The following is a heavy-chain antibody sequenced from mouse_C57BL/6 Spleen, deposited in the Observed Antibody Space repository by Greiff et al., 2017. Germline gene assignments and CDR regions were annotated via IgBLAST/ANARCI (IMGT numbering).Heavy chain of an antibody. D-gene: IGHD2-13*01. CDR3: ARGTTPYFEG. CDR1: GYAFSSSW. J-gene: IGHJ1*03. Sequence: QVQLQQSGPELVKPGASVKISCKASGYAFSSSWMNWVKQRPGKGLEWIGRIYPGDGDTNYNGKFKGKATLTADKSSSTAYMQLSSLASEDSAVYVCARGTTPYFEGWGTGTTVTVAS. CDR2: IYPGDGDT. V-gene: IGHV1-82*01.